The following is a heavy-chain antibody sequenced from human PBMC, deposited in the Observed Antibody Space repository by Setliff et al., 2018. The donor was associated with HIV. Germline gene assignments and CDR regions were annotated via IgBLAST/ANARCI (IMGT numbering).Heavy chain of an antibody. J-gene: IGHJ6*03. V-gene: IGHV5-51*01. CDR1: GYSFTTYW. D-gene: IGHD5-18*01. CDR3: ARQGTSYGSNYYADV. Sequence: GESLKISCEASGYSFTTYWIGWVRQKPGKGLEWMGIIYPGDLDTRYSPSFQGQVTISADKSISTAYLQWSSLKASDTAIYYRARQGTSYGSNYYADVWGEGTTVTVSS. CDR2: IYPGDLDT.